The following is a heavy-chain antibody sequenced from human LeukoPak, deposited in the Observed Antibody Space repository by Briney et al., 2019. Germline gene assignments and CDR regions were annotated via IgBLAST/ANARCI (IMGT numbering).Heavy chain of an antibody. V-gene: IGHV3-30*02. Sequence: GGSLRLSCAASGFTFSSYGMHWVRQAPGKGLEWVAFIRYDGSNKYYADSVKGRFTISRDNSKNTLYLQMNSLRAEDTAVYYCAKDGSAGNYYYYYYMDVWGKGTTVTISS. J-gene: IGHJ6*03. CDR2: IRYDGSNK. CDR3: AKDGSAGNYYYYYYMDV. CDR1: GFTFSSYG.